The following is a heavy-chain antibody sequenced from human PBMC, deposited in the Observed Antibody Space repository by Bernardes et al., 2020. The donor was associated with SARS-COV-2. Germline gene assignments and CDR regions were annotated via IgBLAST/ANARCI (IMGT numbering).Heavy chain of an antibody. V-gene: IGHV3-9*01. J-gene: IGHJ3*02. CDR2: ISWNSGSI. Sequence: GGSLRLSCAASGFTFDDYAMHWVRQAPGKGLEWVSGISWNSGSIGYADSVKGRFTISRDNAKNSLYLQMNSLRTEDSGLYYCAKDIAPSLVGTTGNNAFDIWGQGTMVTVSS. CDR3: AKDIAPSLVGTTGNNAFDI. D-gene: IGHD1-26*01. CDR1: GFTFDDYA.